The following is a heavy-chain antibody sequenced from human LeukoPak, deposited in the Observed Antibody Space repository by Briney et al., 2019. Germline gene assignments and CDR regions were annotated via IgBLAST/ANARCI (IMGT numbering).Heavy chain of an antibody. CDR1: GGSISSYY. Sequence: SETLSLSCTVSGGSISSYYWSWIRQPPGKGLEWIGYMYYSGSTNYNPSLKSRVTISVDTSKNQFSLKLSSVTAADTAVYYCARDLRRYFDYWGQGTLVTVSS. CDR3: ARDLRRYFDY. CDR2: MYYSGST. J-gene: IGHJ4*02. V-gene: IGHV4-59*01. D-gene: IGHD3-10*01.